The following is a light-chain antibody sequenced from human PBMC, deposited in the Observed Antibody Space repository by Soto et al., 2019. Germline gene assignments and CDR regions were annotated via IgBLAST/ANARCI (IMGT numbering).Light chain of an antibody. Sequence: QSVLTQPPSASGTPGQRVTISCSGSHSNIGTKAVKWFQQVPGAAPKSLIYKTDRRPSGVPDRFSGSKSGTSASLAISGLQPEDEADYYCASWDDSLNGVVFGGGTKLTVL. J-gene: IGLJ3*02. CDR2: KTD. CDR3: ASWDDSLNGVV. CDR1: HSNIGTKA. V-gene: IGLV1-44*01.